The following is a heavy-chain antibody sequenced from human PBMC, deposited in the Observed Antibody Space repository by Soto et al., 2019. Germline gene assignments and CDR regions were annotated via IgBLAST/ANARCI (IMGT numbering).Heavy chain of an antibody. CDR3: ARRPTGYKYYSHGMDV. CDR2: IYYSGST. Sequence: SETLSLTCTVSGVSVNSDSYYWSWVRQPPGKGLEWIGYIYYSGSTNYNPSLKSRLTISVDTSKNQFSLKLKSVTAADTAVYYCARRPTGYKYYSHGMDVWGQGTTVTVSS. CDR1: GVSVNSDSYY. D-gene: IGHD3-9*01. V-gene: IGHV4-61*01. J-gene: IGHJ6*02.